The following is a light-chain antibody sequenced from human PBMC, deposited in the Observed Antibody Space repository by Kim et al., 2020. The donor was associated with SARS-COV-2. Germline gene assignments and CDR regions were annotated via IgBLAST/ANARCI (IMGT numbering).Light chain of an antibody. CDR3: SSYTTTCSVI. Sequence: GQSLTISCTVTSNDIGAYNFVSWFHQHPGKVPKLIIYDVTKRPSGVSDRFSGSKSGNTASLTISGLQAEDEAHYYCSSYTTTCSVIFGGETQLTVL. V-gene: IGLV2-14*03. J-gene: IGLJ2*01. CDR1: SNDIGAYNF. CDR2: DVT.